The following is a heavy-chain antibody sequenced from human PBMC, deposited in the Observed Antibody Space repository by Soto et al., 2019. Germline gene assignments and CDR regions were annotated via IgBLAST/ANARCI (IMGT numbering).Heavy chain of an antibody. CDR1: GFTFSSYW. CDR3: ARDLPGIAAAGNYYYYGMDV. D-gene: IGHD6-13*01. Sequence: LRLSCAASGFTFSSYWMHWVRQAPGKGLVWVSRINSDGSSTSYADSVKGRFTISRGNAKNTLYLQMNSLRAEDTAVYYCARDLPGIAAAGNYYYYGMDVWGQGTTVTVSS. CDR2: INSDGSST. J-gene: IGHJ6*02. V-gene: IGHV3-74*01.